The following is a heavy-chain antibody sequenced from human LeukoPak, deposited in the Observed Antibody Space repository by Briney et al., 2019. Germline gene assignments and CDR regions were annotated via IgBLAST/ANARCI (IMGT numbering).Heavy chain of an antibody. V-gene: IGHV1-8*01. J-gene: IGHJ4*02. D-gene: IGHD1-26*01. Sequence: ASVKVSCKASGYTFTSYDISWVRQATGQGLEWMGWMNPNSGNAGYAQRFQGRVTMTRNNSISTAYMELTSLRSEDTAVYYCARSLLGGSYYFDYWGQGTLVTVSS. CDR3: ARSLLGGSYYFDY. CDR2: MNPNSGNA. CDR1: GYTFTSYD.